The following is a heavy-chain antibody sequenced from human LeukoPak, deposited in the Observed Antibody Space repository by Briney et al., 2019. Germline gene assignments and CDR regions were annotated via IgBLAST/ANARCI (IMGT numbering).Heavy chain of an antibody. CDR3: AREHERYVWGSYRYFDY. V-gene: IGHV1-18*04. CDR2: ISAYNGNT. Sequence: ASVKVSCKASGYTFTSYYMHWVRQAPGQGLEWMGWISAYNGNTNYAQKLQGRATMTTDTSTSTAYMELRSLRSDDTAVYYCAREHERYVWGSYRYFDYWGQGTLVTVSS. CDR1: GYTFTSYY. D-gene: IGHD3-16*02. J-gene: IGHJ4*02.